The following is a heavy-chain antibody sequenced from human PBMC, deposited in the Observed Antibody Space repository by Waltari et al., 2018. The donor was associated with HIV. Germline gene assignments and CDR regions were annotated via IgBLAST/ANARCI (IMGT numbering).Heavy chain of an antibody. V-gene: IGHV3-15*01. CDR1: GLPFGKVW. Sequence: EVQLVESGGGLVKPGGSLRLSCAVSGLPFGKVWMNWDRHGPGKGLEWVGRIKSITDGGTTDYAAPVKGRFTISRDDSKNTLYLQMNSLKTEDTALYYCTTAPGGLRTWGQGTLVTVSS. CDR3: TTAPGGLRT. CDR2: IKSITDGGTT. J-gene: IGHJ4*02. D-gene: IGHD3-10*01.